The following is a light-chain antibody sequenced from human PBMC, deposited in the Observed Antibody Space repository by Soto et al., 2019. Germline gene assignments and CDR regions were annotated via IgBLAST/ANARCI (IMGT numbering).Light chain of an antibody. CDR2: EVS. J-gene: IGKJ5*01. Sequence: IQLTQFPSSLSASVGDRVTITCRASQGVSSHLAWHQQTPGKAPKLLISEVSTLQSGVPSRFSGSGSGTDFTLTISSLQPEDFATYYCQHLNSYPITFGQGTRLEIK. CDR1: QGVSSH. V-gene: IGKV1-9*01. CDR3: QHLNSYPIT.